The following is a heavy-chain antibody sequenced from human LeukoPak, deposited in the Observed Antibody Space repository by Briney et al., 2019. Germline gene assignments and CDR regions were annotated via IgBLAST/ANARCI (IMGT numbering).Heavy chain of an antibody. V-gene: IGHV3-7*05. J-gene: IGHJ4*02. CDR3: AKDTLIIAAAGSYSDY. Sequence: GGSLRLSCAASAFTFSTYWMSWVRQAPGKGLEWVANIKQDGSEKYYVDSVKGRFTISRDNAKDSLYLQMNSLRAEDTAVYYCAKDTLIIAAAGSYSDYWGQGTLVIVSS. CDR2: IKQDGSEK. CDR1: AFTFSTYW. D-gene: IGHD6-13*01.